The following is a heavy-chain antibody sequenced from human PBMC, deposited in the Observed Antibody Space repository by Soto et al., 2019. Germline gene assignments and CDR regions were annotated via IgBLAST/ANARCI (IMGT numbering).Heavy chain of an antibody. CDR3: ERVASFWIVGNGFDL. D-gene: IGHD3-22*01. J-gene: IGHJ5*02. Sequence: PSDALSLTCTVSGVSSSSYYWSWILQFPGKGLEWIGYIHYSGSTNYDPSLKSRVTISVDTSKNQFSLKLSSVTAADTAVYYCERVASFWIVGNGFDLSVQGTIFTVS. V-gene: IGHV4-59*12. CDR1: GVSSSSYY. CDR2: IHYSGST.